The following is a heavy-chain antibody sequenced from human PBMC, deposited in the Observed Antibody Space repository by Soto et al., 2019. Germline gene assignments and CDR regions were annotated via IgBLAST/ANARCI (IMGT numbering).Heavy chain of an antibody. D-gene: IGHD3-22*01. V-gene: IGHV1-46*01. J-gene: IGHJ4*02. CDR3: AGLYHYDSSGYYDY. CDR2: INPSGGRT. Sequence: ASVKVSCKASGNSFTTYYMHWVRQAPGQGLEWMGIINPSGGRTTYAQKFQGGVTMTRDTSTSTFHMELGSLTSEDTAVYYCAGLYHYDSSGYYDYWGQGTLVTVSS. CDR1: GNSFTTYY.